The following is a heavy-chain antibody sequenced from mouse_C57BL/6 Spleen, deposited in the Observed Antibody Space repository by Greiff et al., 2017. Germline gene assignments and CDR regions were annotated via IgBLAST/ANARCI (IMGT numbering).Heavy chain of an antibody. CDR3: AIGSAQASFAY. Sequence: DVQLQESGPGLVKPSQSLSLTCSVTGYSITSGYYWNWIRQFPGNKLEWMGYISYDGSNNYNPSLKNRISITRDTSKNQFFLKLNSVTTEDTATYYCAIGSAQASFAYWGQGTLVTVSA. D-gene: IGHD3-2*02. CDR1: GYSITSGYY. J-gene: IGHJ3*01. V-gene: IGHV3-6*01. CDR2: ISYDGSN.